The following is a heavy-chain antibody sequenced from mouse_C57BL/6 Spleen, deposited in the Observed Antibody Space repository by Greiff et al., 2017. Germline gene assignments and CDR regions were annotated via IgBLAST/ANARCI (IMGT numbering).Heavy chain of an antibody. J-gene: IGHJ4*01. D-gene: IGHD2-1*01. Sequence: QVQLQQSGPELVKPGASVKISCKASGYAFSSSWMNWVKQRPGKGLEWIGRIYPGDGDTNYNGKFKGKATLTADKSASTAYMQLSSLTSEDSAVYIWARRKRGNYDYAMDYWGQGTSVTVSS. V-gene: IGHV1-82*01. CDR3: ARRKRGNYDYAMDY. CDR2: IYPGDGDT. CDR1: GYAFSSSW.